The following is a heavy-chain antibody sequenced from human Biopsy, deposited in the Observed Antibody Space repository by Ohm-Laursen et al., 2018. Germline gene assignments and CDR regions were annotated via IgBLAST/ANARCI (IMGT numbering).Heavy chain of an antibody. CDR1: GITFNSDW. V-gene: IGHV3-7*04. J-gene: IGHJ4*02. Sequence: GSLRLSCSASGITFNSDWMSWVRQPPAKGLEWVAIIREHGNEEFYVDSAKGRFTISRDNDRNSVYLQMNTLRAEDTAIYYCARGNGRAGWGQGTLVTVSS. CDR3: ARGNGRAG. D-gene: IGHD4-11*01. CDR2: IREHGNEE.